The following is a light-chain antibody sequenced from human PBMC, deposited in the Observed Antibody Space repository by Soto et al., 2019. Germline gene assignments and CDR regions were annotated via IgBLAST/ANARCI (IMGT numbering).Light chain of an antibody. V-gene: IGLV6-57*04. CDR3: QSHDSSDYV. Sequence: NFMLTQPHSVSESPGRAVTISCTRTSGSIGSNYVQWYQQRPGSAPTIVTYEDYERPSGVPDRFSASIDSSSNSASLTISGLKTEDEADYYCQSHDSSDYVFGTGTKLTVL. CDR2: EDY. J-gene: IGLJ1*01. CDR1: SGSIGSNY.